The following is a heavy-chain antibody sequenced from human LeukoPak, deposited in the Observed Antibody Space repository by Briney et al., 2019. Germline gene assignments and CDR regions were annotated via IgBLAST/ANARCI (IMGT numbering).Heavy chain of an antibody. Sequence: SETLSHTCTVSGGSISSYYWSWIRQPAGKGLEWIGRIYTSGSTNYNPSLKSRVTMSVDTSKNQFSLKLSSVTAADTAVYYCARAIAAAGTGGNAFDIWGQGTMVTVSS. D-gene: IGHD6-13*01. CDR3: ARAIAAAGTGGNAFDI. CDR2: IYTSGST. J-gene: IGHJ3*02. CDR1: GGSISSYY. V-gene: IGHV4-4*07.